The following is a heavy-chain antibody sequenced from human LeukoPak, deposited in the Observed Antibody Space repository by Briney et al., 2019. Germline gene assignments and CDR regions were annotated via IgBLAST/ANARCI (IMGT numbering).Heavy chain of an antibody. Sequence: SETLSLTCAVYGGSLSGYYWSWIRQPPGKGLEWIGEINHSGSTNYNPSLKSRVTISVDTSKNQFSLKLSSVTAADTAVYYCARGSSAVAGLLRDFDYWGQGTLVTVSS. D-gene: IGHD6-19*01. J-gene: IGHJ4*02. CDR1: GGSLSGYY. V-gene: IGHV4-34*01. CDR2: INHSGST. CDR3: ARGSSAVAGLLRDFDY.